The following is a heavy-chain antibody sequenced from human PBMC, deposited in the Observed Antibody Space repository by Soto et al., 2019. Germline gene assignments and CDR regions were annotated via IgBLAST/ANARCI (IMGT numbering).Heavy chain of an antibody. CDR1: NGSIGSYY. CDR3: ARVGRLITAGGLLDA. Sequence: AESLSLTCTISNGSIGSYYWTWIRKPPGKGLEWSGHIYYSGSTNCTPSLKRRLTLSLDTSKNQLSLKLTSVTAADTAVYYCARVGRLITAGGLLDAWGQGTLVTVSS. D-gene: IGHD6-13*01. CDR2: IYYSGST. J-gene: IGHJ5*02. V-gene: IGHV4-59*01.